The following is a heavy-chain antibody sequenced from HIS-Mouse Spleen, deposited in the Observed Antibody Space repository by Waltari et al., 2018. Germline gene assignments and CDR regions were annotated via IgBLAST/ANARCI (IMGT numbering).Heavy chain of an antibody. CDR3: AREQVYNWNYWFDP. D-gene: IGHD1-7*01. J-gene: IGHJ5*02. Sequence: EVQLVESGGGLVQPGGSLRLSCAASGFTFSSYWMSWVRQAPGKGLEWVAKIKQDGSGKYYVDSVKGRFTISRDNAKNSLYLQMNSLRAEDTAVYYCAREQVYNWNYWFDPWGQGTLVTVSS. CDR2: IKQDGSGK. V-gene: IGHV3-7*01. CDR1: GFTFSSYW.